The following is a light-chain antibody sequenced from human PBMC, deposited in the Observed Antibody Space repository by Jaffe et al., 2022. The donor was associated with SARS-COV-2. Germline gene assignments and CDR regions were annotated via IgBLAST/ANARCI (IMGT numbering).Light chain of an antibody. CDR3: QQSYSTPPYT. CDR1: QSISTY. J-gene: IGKJ2*01. Sequence: DIQMTQSPSSLSASVGDRVTITCRASQSISTYLNWYQQKPGKAPELLIYATSSLQSGVPSRFSGSGSGTDFALTITNLQPEDFATYYCQQSYSTPPYTFGQGTKLEIK. CDR2: ATS. V-gene: IGKV1-39*01.